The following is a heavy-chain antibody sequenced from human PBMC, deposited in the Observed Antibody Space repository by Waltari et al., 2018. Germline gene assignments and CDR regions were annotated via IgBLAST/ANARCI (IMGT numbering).Heavy chain of an antibody. CDR2: TTPILGIA. CDR1: GGTFSSYA. J-gene: IGHJ4*02. D-gene: IGHD1-26*01. CDR3: ASGGLQWFDY. V-gene: IGHV1-69*04. Sequence: QVQLVQSGAEVKKPGSSVKVSCKASGGTFSSYAISWVRQAPGQGLEWMGGTTPILGIANYAQKVQSRVTMPADESTSTAYMELGSLRSEDTAVYYCASGGLQWFDYWGQGTLVTVSS.